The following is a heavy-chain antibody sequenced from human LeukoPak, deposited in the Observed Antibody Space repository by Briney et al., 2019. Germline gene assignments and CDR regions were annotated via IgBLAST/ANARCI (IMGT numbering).Heavy chain of an antibody. Sequence: GRSLRLSCVASGFIFSSYGMHWVRQAPGKGLEWVAVIGYDGSNKYYADSVKGRFTISRDNSKNTLYLQMNSLRAEDTAVYYCASQHSWGQGTLVTVSS. J-gene: IGHJ4*02. CDR1: GFIFSSYG. CDR2: IGYDGSNK. V-gene: IGHV3-33*01. CDR3: ASQHS.